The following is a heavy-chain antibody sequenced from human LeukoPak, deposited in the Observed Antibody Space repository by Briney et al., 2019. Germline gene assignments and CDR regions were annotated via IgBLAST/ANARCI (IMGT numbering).Heavy chain of an antibody. J-gene: IGHJ6*03. CDR1: GYTFSIYD. D-gene: IGHD2-15*01. Sequence: ASVKVSCKASGYTFSIYDINWVRQAPGQGLEWMGWMNPTSGGTGYAQKFQGRVTISRDTSITTAYMELSSLTSEDTAVYYCARDSPPYCSGGSCQDYYYYYMDVWGKGTTVTVSS. V-gene: IGHV1-8*01. CDR2: MNPTSGGT. CDR3: ARDSPPYCSGGSCQDYYYYYMDV.